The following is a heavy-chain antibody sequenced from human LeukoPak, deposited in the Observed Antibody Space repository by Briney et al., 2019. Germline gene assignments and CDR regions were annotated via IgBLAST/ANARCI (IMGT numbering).Heavy chain of an antibody. V-gene: IGHV3-48*03. CDR3: ARTGLGLYSFDY. D-gene: IGHD3/OR15-3a*01. J-gene: IGHJ4*02. CDR1: GFTFSSYE. Sequence: GGSLRLSCAASGFTFSSYEMNWVRQAPGKGLEWVSYISSSGSTIYYAESVKGRFTISRDNAKNSVYLQMNGLRLEDTAVYYCARTGLGLYSFDYWGQGIQVTISS. CDR2: ISSSGSTI.